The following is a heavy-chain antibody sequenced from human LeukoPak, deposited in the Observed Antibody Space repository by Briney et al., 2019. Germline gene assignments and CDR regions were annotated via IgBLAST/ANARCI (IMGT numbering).Heavy chain of an antibody. J-gene: IGHJ4*02. Sequence: ASVKVSCKASGYTFTSYDINWVRQATGQGLEWMGWMNPNSGNTGYAQKFQGRVTMTRNTSISTAYMGLSSLRSEDTAVYYCARGSRRWLQLLLNYWGQGTLVTVSS. V-gene: IGHV1-8*01. CDR1: GYTFTSYD. CDR2: MNPNSGNT. CDR3: ARGSRRWLQLLLNY. D-gene: IGHD5-12*01.